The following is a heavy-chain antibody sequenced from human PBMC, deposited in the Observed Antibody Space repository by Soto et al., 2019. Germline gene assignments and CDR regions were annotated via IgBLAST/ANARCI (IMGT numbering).Heavy chain of an antibody. D-gene: IGHD5-12*01. J-gene: IGHJ6*02. CDR2: IYYSGST. V-gene: IGHV4-30-4*01. Sequence: SETLSLTCTVSGGSISSADYYWSWVRQPPGKGLEWIGYIYYSGSTFFNPSLKSRVTISKDTSRNQFSLRLNSVTATDTAVYYCARAIVVTIGGMDVWGQGTTVTVSS. CDR1: GGSISSADYY. CDR3: ARAIVVTIGGMDV.